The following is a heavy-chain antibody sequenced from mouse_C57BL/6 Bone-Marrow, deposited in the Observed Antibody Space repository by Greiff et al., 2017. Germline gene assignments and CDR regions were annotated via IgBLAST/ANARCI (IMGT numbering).Heavy chain of an antibody. D-gene: IGHD1-1*01. J-gene: IGHJ3*01. Sequence: EVKLMESGGGLVKPGGSLKLSCAASGFTFSSYAMSWVRQTPEKRLEWVATISDGGSYTYYPDNVKGRFTISRDNAKNNLYLQMSHLKSEDTAMYYCESDYYGSSPFAYWGQGTLVTVSA. CDR3: ESDYYGSSPFAY. CDR2: ISDGGSYT. V-gene: IGHV5-4*03. CDR1: GFTFSSYA.